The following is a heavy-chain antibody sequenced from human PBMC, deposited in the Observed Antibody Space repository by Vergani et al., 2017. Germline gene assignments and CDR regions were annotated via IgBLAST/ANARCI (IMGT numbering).Heavy chain of an antibody. Sequence: EVQLEESGGGLVLPGRSLRLSCVASGFTSAGYAMHWVRQAPGKGLEWVSGISWNSNSIGYADSVKGRFTISRDNAKNSLYLQMNSLRAEDTALYYCAKDLGTSSGGSWIDPWGQGTLVTVSS. CDR1: GFTSAGYA. D-gene: IGHD6-6*01. V-gene: IGHV3-9*02. CDR2: ISWNSNSI. CDR3: AKDLGTSSGGSWIDP. J-gene: IGHJ5*02.